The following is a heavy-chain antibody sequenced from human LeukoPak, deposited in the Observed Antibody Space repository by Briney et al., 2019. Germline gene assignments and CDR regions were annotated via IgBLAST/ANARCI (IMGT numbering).Heavy chain of an antibody. D-gene: IGHD1/OR15-1a*01. J-gene: IGHJ4*02. V-gene: IGHV4-59*02. CDR3: ARWNNGCDQ. CDR2: IYHSGSSGST. CDR1: GGSVSGYH. Sequence: SETLSLTCSVSGGSVSGYHWSWIRQPPGKGLEWIGHIYHSGSSGSTNYNPSLKSRVTTSVDTSRNQFSLNLSSVTAADTAVYYCARWNNGCDQWGRETLVSVS.